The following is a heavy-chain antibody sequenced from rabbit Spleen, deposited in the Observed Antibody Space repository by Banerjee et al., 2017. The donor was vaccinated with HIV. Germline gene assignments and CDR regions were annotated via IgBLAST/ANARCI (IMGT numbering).Heavy chain of an antibody. J-gene: IGHJ4*01. D-gene: IGHD4-2*01. CDR1: GFSFSDRDV. Sequence: QSLEESGGDLVKPGASLTLTCKASGFSFSDRDVMCWVRQAPGKGLEWIACIDGGDGDTYYASWAKGRFTISKASSTTVDLQINSLTAADTATYFCARDGAGGNYRYYFDLWGPGTLVTVS. CDR3: ARDGAGGNYRYYFDL. CDR2: IDGGDGDT. V-gene: IGHV1S40*01.